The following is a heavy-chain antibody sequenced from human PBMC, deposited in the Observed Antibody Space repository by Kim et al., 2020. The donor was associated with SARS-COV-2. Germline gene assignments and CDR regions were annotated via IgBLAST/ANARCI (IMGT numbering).Heavy chain of an antibody. J-gene: IGHJ6*02. V-gene: IGHV3-33*01. Sequence: GGSLRLSCAASGFTFSSFGMNWVRQAQGKGLECVAVFWYDVSNNYYAAPVKGRFTIFCDTSKNPLYLQLNSLRAVAMAVSYCAIDLLLAPSSYALDVWG. CDR1: GFTFSSFG. D-gene: IGHD2-8*02. CDR2: FWYDVSNN. CDR3: AIDLLLAPSSYALDV.